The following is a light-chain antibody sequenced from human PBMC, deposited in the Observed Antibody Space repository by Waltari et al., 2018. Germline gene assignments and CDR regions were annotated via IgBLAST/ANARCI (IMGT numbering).Light chain of an antibody. CDR3: LQVNSFPRT. J-gene: IGKJ1*01. V-gene: IGKV1-12*01. Sequence: DIQMTQSPSHVSASVGDRVTLTCRASQGISSRLAWYPQKPGKAPKLMIYDASSLHSGVPSRFSGSGSGTDFTLTIRSLQPEDFATYYCLQVNSFPRTFGQGTKVEVK. CDR1: QGISSR. CDR2: DAS.